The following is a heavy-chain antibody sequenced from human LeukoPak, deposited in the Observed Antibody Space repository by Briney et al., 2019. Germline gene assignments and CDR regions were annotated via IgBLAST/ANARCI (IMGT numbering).Heavy chain of an antibody. Sequence: PGGSLRLSCAASGFTFSSYGMHWVRQAPGKGLEWVAFIRYDGSNKYYADSVKGRFTTSRDNSKNTLYLQMNSLRAEDTAVYYCAKVARIQLITRVPYYFDYWGQGTLVTVSS. CDR3: AKVARIQLITRVPYYFDY. V-gene: IGHV3-30*02. J-gene: IGHJ4*02. D-gene: IGHD5-18*01. CDR2: IRYDGSNK. CDR1: GFTFSSYG.